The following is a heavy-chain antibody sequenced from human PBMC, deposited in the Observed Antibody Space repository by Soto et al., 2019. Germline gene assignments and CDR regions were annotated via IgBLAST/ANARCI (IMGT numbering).Heavy chain of an antibody. D-gene: IGHD6-13*01. CDR3: ARLGISWDKPPDY. J-gene: IGHJ4*02. CDR1: GFTFSNYW. V-gene: IGHV3-7*01. CDR2: IKQDEREK. Sequence: GSLRLSCAASGFTFSNYWMSWVRQAPGKGLEWVANIKQDEREKYYVDSVKGRFTISRDNAKNSLYLQMNSLRVGDTAMYYCARLGISWDKPPDYWGQGTLGTVSS.